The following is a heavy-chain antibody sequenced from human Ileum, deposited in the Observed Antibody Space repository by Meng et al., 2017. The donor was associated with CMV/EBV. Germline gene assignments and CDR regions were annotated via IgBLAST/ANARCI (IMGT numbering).Heavy chain of an antibody. CDR2: ISSSSYI. D-gene: IGHD3-16*01. Sequence: GGSLRLSCTASGFSFNNYSMNWVRQAPGKGLEWVSSISSSSYIYQADAVKGRFTISRDNAKNSLYLQMSSLRAEDTAVYYCARPLELSDGNYVYYFDYWGQGTLVTVSS. J-gene: IGHJ4*02. V-gene: IGHV3-21*01. CDR1: GFSFNNYS. CDR3: ARPLELSDGNYVYYFDY.